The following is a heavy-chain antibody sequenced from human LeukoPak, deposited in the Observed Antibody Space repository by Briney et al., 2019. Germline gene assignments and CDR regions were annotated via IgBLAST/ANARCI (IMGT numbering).Heavy chain of an antibody. CDR2: MNPNSGNT. V-gene: IGHV1-8*01. Sequence: ASVKVSCKASGYTFTSYDINWVRQATGQGLEWMGWMNPNSGNTGYAQKFQGRVTMTRNTSISTAYMELSSLRSEDTAVYYCARPEYPYGDYEFSYWGQGTLVTVSS. CDR3: ARPEYPYGDYEFSY. J-gene: IGHJ4*02. CDR1: GYTFTSYD. D-gene: IGHD4-17*01.